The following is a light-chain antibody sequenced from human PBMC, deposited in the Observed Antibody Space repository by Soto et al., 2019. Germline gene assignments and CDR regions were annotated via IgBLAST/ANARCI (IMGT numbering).Light chain of an antibody. J-gene: IGLJ1*01. CDR3: SSYTSSSIDYV. Sequence: QSALTQPASVSGSPGQSITISCTGTSSDVGGYNYVSWYQQHPGKAPKLMIYEVSNRPSGVSNRFSGSKSGNTASLTISGLQAXXXADYYCSSYTSSSIDYVFGTGTKLTVL. V-gene: IGLV2-14*01. CDR1: SSDVGGYNY. CDR2: EVS.